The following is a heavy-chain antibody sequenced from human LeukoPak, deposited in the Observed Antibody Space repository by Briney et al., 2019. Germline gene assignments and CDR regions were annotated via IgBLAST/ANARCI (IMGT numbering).Heavy chain of an antibody. CDR2: ISSSSSTI. V-gene: IGHV3-48*01. CDR1: GFTFSSYS. J-gene: IGHJ5*02. D-gene: IGHD5-12*01. Sequence: AGGSLRLSCAASGFTFSSYSMNWVRQAPGKGLEWVSYISSSSSTIYYADSVKGRFTISRDNAKNSLYLQMNSLRAEDTAVYYCARDPYPSWIVATTWFDPWGQGTLVTVSS. CDR3: ARDPYPSWIVATTWFDP.